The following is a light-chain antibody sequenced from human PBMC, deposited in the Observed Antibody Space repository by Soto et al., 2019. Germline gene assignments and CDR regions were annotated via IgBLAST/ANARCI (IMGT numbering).Light chain of an antibody. CDR1: SSNIGNNY. Sequence: QSVLTQPPSVSAAPGQKVTISCSGSSSNIGNNYESWYQQLPGTAPKLLIYDNNKRPSGIPDRFSGSKSGTSATLGITGLQTGDEADYYCGTWDSSLSARVFGGGTKLTVL. CDR3: GTWDSSLSARV. V-gene: IGLV1-51*01. J-gene: IGLJ3*02. CDR2: DNN.